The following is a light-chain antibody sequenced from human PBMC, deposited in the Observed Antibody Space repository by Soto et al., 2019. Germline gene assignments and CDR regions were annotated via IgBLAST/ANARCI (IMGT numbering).Light chain of an antibody. CDR3: QQRKSLT. Sequence: DIVLTQSPATLSLSPGEGATLSCRASQSVGTSLAWYQQKPGQAPRLLIYDASSRAAGIPARFAGSGSGTDFTLNISSLEPDDFAVYYCQQRKSLTFGPGTTVDIK. V-gene: IGKV3-11*01. CDR2: DAS. CDR1: QSVGTS. J-gene: IGKJ3*01.